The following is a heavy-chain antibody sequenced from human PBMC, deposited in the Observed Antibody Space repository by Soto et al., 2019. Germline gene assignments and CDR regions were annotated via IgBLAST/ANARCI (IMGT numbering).Heavy chain of an antibody. V-gene: IGHV4-31*03. CDR3: ARSITMVRGVITNWFDP. D-gene: IGHD3-10*01. Sequence: KASETLSLTCTVSGGSISSGGYYWSWIRQHPGKGLEWIGYIYYSGSTYYNPSLKSRVTISVDTSKNQFSLKLSSVTAADTAVYYCARSITMVRGVITNWFDPWGQGTLVTSPQ. CDR2: IYYSGST. J-gene: IGHJ5*02. CDR1: GGSISSGGYY.